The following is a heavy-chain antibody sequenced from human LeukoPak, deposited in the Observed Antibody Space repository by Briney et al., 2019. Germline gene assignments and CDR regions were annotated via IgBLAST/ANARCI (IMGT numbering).Heavy chain of an antibody. J-gene: IGHJ4*02. V-gene: IGHV4-59*01. Sequence: MPSETLSLTCAVYGGSFSGYYWSWIRQPPGKGLEWIGYIYYSGSTNYNPSLKSRVTISVDTSKNQFSLKLSSVTAADTAVYYCARNSGIAVAGTDYFDYWGQGTLVTVSS. D-gene: IGHD6-19*01. CDR2: IYYSGST. CDR3: ARNSGIAVAGTDYFDY. CDR1: GGSFSGYY.